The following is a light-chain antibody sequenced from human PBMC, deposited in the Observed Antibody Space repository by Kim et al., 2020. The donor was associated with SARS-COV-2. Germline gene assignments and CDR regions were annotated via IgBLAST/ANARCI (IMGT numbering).Light chain of an antibody. J-gene: IGKJ3*01. CDR2: DAS. Sequence: LSPEERATLSCRASLSVSSYLAWYQQKPGQAPRLLIYDASNRATGIPARFSGSGSGTDFTLTISSLEPEDFAVYYCQQRSNWLFTFGPGTKVDIK. CDR1: LSVSSY. CDR3: QQRSNWLFT. V-gene: IGKV3-11*01.